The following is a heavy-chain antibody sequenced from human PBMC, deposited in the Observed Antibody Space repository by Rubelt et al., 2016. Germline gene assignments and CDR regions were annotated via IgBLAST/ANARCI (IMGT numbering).Heavy chain of an antibody. V-gene: IGHV4-34*02. CDR1: GGSLSGYY. CDR2: INHRGST. J-gene: IGHJ4*02. CDR3: ARRPPNSPIS. Sequence: QVHLQQWGAGLLKPSETLSLTCAVHGGSLSGYYWAWIRQAPGKGLEWIGEINHRGSTTYNPALKSRVTISVDTSRNQVSLKLNSGTAADTAIYYCARRPPNSPISWGQGTLVTVSS. D-gene: IGHD2/OR15-2a*01.